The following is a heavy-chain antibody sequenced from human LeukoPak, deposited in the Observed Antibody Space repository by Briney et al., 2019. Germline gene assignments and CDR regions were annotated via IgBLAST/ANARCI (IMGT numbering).Heavy chain of an antibody. CDR1: GFTFSNSW. D-gene: IGHD2/OR15-2a*01. CDR2: INPDGNDK. CDR3: ARDRAYSTFDY. J-gene: IGHJ4*02. V-gene: IGHV3-7*01. Sequence: GGSLRLSCAASGFTFSNSWMNWFRQAPGEGLGWVASINPDGNDKYHVDSVMGRFTISRDNAKNSLYLQMNSLRAEDTAVYFCARDRAYSTFDYWGQGTLVTVSS.